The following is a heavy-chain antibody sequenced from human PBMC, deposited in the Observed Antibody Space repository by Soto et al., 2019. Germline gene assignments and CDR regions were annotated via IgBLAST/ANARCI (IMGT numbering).Heavy chain of an antibody. CDR2: ISYDGSNK. Sequence: PRGSLLLCCAASGFTFSIYGMHWVRQAPGKGLDLVAVISYDGSNKYYADSVKGRFTISRDNSKNTLDLQMNSLRAEDTAVYYCAKDNTHCSGGSCYGCDSWGQGSLVTVSS. CDR3: AKDNTHCSGGSCYGCDS. V-gene: IGHV3-30*18. D-gene: IGHD2-15*01. CDR1: GFTFSIYG. J-gene: IGHJ4*02.